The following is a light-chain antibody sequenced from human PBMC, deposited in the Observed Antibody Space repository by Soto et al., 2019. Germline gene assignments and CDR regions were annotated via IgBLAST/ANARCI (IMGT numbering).Light chain of an antibody. CDR3: SSYTSRSTRV. CDR2: QVN. Sequence: QSVLTQPPSAAGSPGQAVTISCTGTSSDIGVYDFVSWYQQHPGKAPKVIVYQVNTRPSGVPDRFCGYKSGNTVSLTVSGLRPDEEAASFCSSYTSRSTRVFGGGTKVTVL. V-gene: IGLV2-8*01. CDR1: SSDIGVYDF. J-gene: IGLJ2*01.